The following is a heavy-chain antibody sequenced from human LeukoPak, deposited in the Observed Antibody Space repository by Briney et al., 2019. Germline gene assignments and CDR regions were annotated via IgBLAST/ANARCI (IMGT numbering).Heavy chain of an antibody. V-gene: IGHV3-21*01. J-gene: IGHJ4*02. CDR1: GFRFSSYD. D-gene: IGHD3-22*01. CDR3: AKQGEESRYDSSDYIDY. Sequence: PGGSLRLSCAASGFRFSSYDMNWIRQAPGKGLEWVSSISSSSSYIYYADSVKGRFAISRDNAKNSLYLQMNSPRAEDTAVYYCAKQGEESRYDSSDYIDYWGQGTLVTVSS. CDR2: ISSSSSYI.